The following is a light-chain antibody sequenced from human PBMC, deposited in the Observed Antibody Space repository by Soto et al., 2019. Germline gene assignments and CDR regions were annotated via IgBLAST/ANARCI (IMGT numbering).Light chain of an antibody. J-gene: IGKJ1*01. V-gene: IGKV3-20*01. CDR3: QQYGSSPTWT. CDR2: DAS. CDR1: QSAGSD. Sequence: EIVMTQSPATLSVSAWERATLSCRASQSAGSDLAWYQQKPGQAPRLLIYDASTRATGFPARFSGSESGTDFTLTISRLEPEDSAVYYCQQYGSSPTWTFGQGTKVDIK.